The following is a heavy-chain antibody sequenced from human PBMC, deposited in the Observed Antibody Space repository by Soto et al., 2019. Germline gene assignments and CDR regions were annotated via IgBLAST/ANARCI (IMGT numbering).Heavy chain of an antibody. J-gene: IGHJ6*02. CDR3: ASSVVVAAKYYYYYYGMDV. V-gene: IGHV1-3*01. D-gene: IGHD2-15*01. CDR2: INAGNGNT. Sequence: GASVKVSCKASGYTFTSYAMHCVRQAPGQRLEWMGWINAGNGNTKYSQKFQGRVTITRDTSASTAYMELSSLRSEDTAVYYCASSVVVAAKYYYYYYGMDVWGQGTTVTVSS. CDR1: GYTFTSYA.